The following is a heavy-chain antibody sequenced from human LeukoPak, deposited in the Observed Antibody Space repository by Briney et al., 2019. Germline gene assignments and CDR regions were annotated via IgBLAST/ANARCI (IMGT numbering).Heavy chain of an antibody. V-gene: IGHV3-30*04. CDR3: ARDGAAGGQWLAYYFDY. CDR1: GFTFSSYA. J-gene: IGHJ4*02. CDR2: ISYDGSNK. D-gene: IGHD6-19*01. Sequence: PGGSLRLSCAASGFTFSSYAMHSVRQAPGKGLEWVAVISYDGSNKYYADSVKGRFTISRDKSKNTLYLQMNSLRAEDTAVYYCARDGAAGGQWLAYYFDYWGQGTLVTVSS.